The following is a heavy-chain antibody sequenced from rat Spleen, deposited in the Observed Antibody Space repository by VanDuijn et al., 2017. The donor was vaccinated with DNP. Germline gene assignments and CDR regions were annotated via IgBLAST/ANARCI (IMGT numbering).Heavy chain of an antibody. V-gene: IGHV3-1*01. CDR1: GYSITSNY. CDR2: INYSGTT. Sequence: EVRLQESGPGLVKSSQSLSLTCSVTGYSITSNYWAWIRKFPGNKMEWMGYINYSGTTAYNPSLRSRISITRDTSKNQFFLQLNSVTTEDTATYYCARGLNYGGYIYSWYFDFWGPGTMVTVSS. J-gene: IGHJ1*01. CDR3: ARGLNYGGYIYSWYFDF. D-gene: IGHD1-11*01.